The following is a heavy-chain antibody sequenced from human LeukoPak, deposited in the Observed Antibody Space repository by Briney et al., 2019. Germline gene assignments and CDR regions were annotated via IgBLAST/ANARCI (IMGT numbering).Heavy chain of an antibody. CDR3: ATQRVYGDYWGFDY. CDR2: IYTSGST. Sequence: SETLSLTCTVSGVSIGSYYWSWIRQPAGKGLEWIGRIYTSGSTNYNPSLKSRVTMSVDKSKNQFSLKLSSVTAADTAVYYCATQRVYGDYWGFDYWGQGTLVTVSS. CDR1: GVSIGSYY. V-gene: IGHV4-4*07. D-gene: IGHD4-17*01. J-gene: IGHJ4*02.